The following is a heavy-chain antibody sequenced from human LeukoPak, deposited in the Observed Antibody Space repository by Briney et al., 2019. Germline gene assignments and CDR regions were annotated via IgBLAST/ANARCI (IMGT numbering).Heavy chain of an antibody. D-gene: IGHD3-3*01. CDR1: GGTFSSYA. J-gene: IGHJ4*02. V-gene: IGHV1-69*05. Sequence: GASVKVSCKASGGTFSSYAISWVRQAPGQGIEWMGRIIPIFGTANYAQKFQGRVTITTDESTSTAYMELSSLRSEDTAVYYCARVDDFWSGYPDYWGQGTLVTVSS. CDR3: ARVDDFWSGYPDY. CDR2: IIPIFGTA.